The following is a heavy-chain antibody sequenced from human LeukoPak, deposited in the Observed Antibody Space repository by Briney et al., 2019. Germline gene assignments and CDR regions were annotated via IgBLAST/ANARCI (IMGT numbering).Heavy chain of an antibody. CDR3: ARAAEYYYDSSGYYFVDP. J-gene: IGHJ5*02. Sequence: GGSLRLSCAASGFTFSDYYMGWIRQAPGKGLEWVSYISSSGSTIYYADSVKGRFTISRDNAKNSLYLQMNSLRAEDTAVYYCARAAEYYYDSSGYYFVDPWGQGTLVTVSS. CDR2: ISSSGSTI. CDR1: GFTFSDYY. D-gene: IGHD3-22*01. V-gene: IGHV3-11*04.